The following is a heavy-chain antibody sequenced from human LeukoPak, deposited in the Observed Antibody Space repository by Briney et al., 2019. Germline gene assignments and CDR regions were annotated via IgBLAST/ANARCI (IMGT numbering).Heavy chain of an antibody. CDR3: AKDGPSSRPYFFDY. J-gene: IGHJ4*02. V-gene: IGHV3-23*01. CDR1: GFTFSSYA. Sequence: GGSLRLSCAASGFTFSSYAMSWVRQAPGKGLEWVSGISDSGRSTSYADSVKGRFAISRDNSKNTLYLQMNSLRAEDTAVYYCAKDGPSSRPYFFDYWGQGTLVTVSS. CDR2: ISDSGRST.